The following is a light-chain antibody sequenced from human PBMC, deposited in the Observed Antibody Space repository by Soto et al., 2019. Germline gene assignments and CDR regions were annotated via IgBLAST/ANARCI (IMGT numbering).Light chain of an antibody. V-gene: IGKV1-5*03. CDR1: QTISSW. CDR2: KAS. CDR3: QQSNSYPWT. J-gene: IGKJ1*01. Sequence: DIQMTQSPSTLSASVGDRVTMTCRASQTISSWLAWYQQKPGKAPKLLIYKASSLKSGVPSRFSGSGSGTEFTLTISSLEPDDFATYYCQQSNSYPWTFGQGTKVELK.